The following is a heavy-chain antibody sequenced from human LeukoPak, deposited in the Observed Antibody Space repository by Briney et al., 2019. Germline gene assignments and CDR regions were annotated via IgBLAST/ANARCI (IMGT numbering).Heavy chain of an antibody. D-gene: IGHD2-15*01. Sequence: PSETLSLTCTVSGGSVSSDSFYWTWIRQPPGKGLEWLGYIYYSGSTNYNPSLKSRVTISVDTSKNQFSLRLNSVTAADTAVYYCARVVASDYYYYYGMDVWGQGTTVTVSS. J-gene: IGHJ6*02. CDR2: IYYSGST. V-gene: IGHV4-61*01. CDR3: ARVVASDYYYYYGMDV. CDR1: GGSVSSDSFY.